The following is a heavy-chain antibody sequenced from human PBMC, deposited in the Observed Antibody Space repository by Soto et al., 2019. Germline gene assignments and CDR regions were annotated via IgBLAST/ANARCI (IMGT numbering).Heavy chain of an antibody. J-gene: IGHJ5*02. Sequence: QVQLVQSGAEVKKPGSSVKVSCKASGGTFSSYTISWVRQAPGQGLEWMGRIIPILGIANYAQKFQGRVTITADQATSTAYMELSSLRSEDTAVYYCARGDDICSFDPWGQGTLVTVSS. D-gene: IGHD3-9*01. V-gene: IGHV1-69*02. CDR2: IIPILGIA. CDR1: GGTFSSYT. CDR3: ARGDDICSFDP.